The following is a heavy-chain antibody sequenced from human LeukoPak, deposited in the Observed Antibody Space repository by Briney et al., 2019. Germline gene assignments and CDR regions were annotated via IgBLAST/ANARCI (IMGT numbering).Heavy chain of an antibody. J-gene: IGHJ4*02. CDR2: INHSGST. CDR1: GGSFSGYY. Sequence: MTSETLSLTCAVYGGSFSGYYWSWIRQPPGKGLEWIGEINHSGSTNYNPSLKSRVTISVDTSKNQFSLKLSSVTAADTAVYYCAKDLRLRGTGYYFDYWGQGTLVTVSS. D-gene: IGHD2-15*01. V-gene: IGHV4-34*01. CDR3: AKDLRLRGTGYYFDY.